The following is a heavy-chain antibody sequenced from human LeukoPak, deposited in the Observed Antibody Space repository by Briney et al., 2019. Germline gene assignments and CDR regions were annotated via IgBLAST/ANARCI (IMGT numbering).Heavy chain of an antibody. J-gene: IGHJ4*02. Sequence: GRSLRLSCAASGFTFSSYAMSWVRQAPGKGLEWVSAISGSGGSTYYADSVKGRFTISRDNSKNTLYLQMNSLRAEDTAVYYCAKDHYDSSGYYIFDYWGQGTLVTVSS. CDR3: AKDHYDSSGYYIFDY. CDR2: ISGSGGST. CDR1: GFTFSSYA. D-gene: IGHD3-22*01. V-gene: IGHV3-23*01.